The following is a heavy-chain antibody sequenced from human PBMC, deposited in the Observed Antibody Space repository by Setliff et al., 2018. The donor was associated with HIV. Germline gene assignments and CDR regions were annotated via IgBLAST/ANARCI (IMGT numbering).Heavy chain of an antibody. Sequence: GESLRLSCVASGFTFSRYWMHWVRRAPGQGLVWVSGINNDTTTMTYADSVKGRFSISRDNTKNTLYLQMNGLRGEDTAVYYCVMFGISSGWGQGTQVTVTS. CDR1: GFTFSRYW. D-gene: IGHD6-6*01. J-gene: IGHJ4*02. CDR2: INNDTTTM. V-gene: IGHV3-74*01. CDR3: VMFGISSG.